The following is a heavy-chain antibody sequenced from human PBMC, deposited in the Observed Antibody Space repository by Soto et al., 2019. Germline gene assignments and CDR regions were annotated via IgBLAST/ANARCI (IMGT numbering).Heavy chain of an antibody. D-gene: IGHD6-19*01. V-gene: IGHV1-46*03. Sequence: ASVKVSCKASGYTFTSYYMHWVRQAPGQGLEWMGIINPSGGSTSYAQKFQGRVTMTRDTSTSTVYMELSSLRSEDTAVYYCARGGIAVAGTSDPFDYWGQGTLVTVSS. CDR1: GYTFTSYY. J-gene: IGHJ4*02. CDR3: ARGGIAVAGTSDPFDY. CDR2: INPSGGST.